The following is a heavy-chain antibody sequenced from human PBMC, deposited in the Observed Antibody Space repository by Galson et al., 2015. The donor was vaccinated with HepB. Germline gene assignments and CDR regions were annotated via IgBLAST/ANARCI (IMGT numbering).Heavy chain of an antibody. CDR3: ARGGVVVPAASGHWFDP. V-gene: IGHV1-69*13. CDR1: GGTFSSYA. J-gene: IGHJ5*02. D-gene: IGHD2-2*01. CDR2: IIPIFGTA. Sequence: SVKVSCKASGGTFSSYAISWVRQASGQGLEWMGGIIPIFGTANYAQKFQGRVTITADESTSTAYMELSSLRSEDTAVYYCARGGVVVPAASGHWFDPWGQGTLVTVSS.